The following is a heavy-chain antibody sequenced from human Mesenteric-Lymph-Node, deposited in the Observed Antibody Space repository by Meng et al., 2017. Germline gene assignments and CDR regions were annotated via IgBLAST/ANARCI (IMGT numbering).Heavy chain of an antibody. CDR2: IYSGGST. CDR1: GFTVSSNY. CDR3: AKGGGYSYGYLPS. V-gene: IGHV3-53*01. D-gene: IGHD5-18*01. J-gene: IGHJ5*02. Sequence: GGSLRLSCAASGFTVSSNYMSWVRQAPGKGLEWVSVIYSGGSTYYADSVKGRFTISRDKSMNTVDVQMNSLRVEDTAIYYCAKGGGYSYGYLPSWGQGMLVTVSS.